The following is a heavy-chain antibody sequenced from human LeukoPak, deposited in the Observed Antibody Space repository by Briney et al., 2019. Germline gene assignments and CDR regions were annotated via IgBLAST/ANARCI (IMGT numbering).Heavy chain of an antibody. D-gene: IGHD5-12*01. CDR3: TTDPPIVATIDY. CDR1: GFTFSNAW. J-gene: IGHJ4*02. Sequence: GGSLRLSCAASGFTFSNAWMSWVRQAPGKGLEWVGRIKSKTDGGTTDYAAPVKGRFTISRDDSKNTLYLQMNSLKTEDTAVYYCTTDPPIVATIDYWGQGTLVTVSS. V-gene: IGHV3-15*01. CDR2: IKSKTDGGTT.